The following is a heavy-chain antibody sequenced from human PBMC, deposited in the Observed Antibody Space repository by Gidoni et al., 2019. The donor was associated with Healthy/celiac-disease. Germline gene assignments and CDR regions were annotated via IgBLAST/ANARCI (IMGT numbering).Heavy chain of an antibody. CDR1: GGSFSGYY. CDR2: INHSGST. V-gene: IGHV4-34*01. CDR3: ARVVRYSGYDSDY. J-gene: IGHJ4*02. Sequence: QVQLQQWGAGLLKPSETLSLTCAVYGGSFSGYYWSWIRQPPGKGLEWIGEINHSGSTNYNPSLKSRVTISVDTSKNQFSLKLSSVTAADTAVYYCARVVRYSGYDSDYWGQGTLVTVSS. D-gene: IGHD5-12*01.